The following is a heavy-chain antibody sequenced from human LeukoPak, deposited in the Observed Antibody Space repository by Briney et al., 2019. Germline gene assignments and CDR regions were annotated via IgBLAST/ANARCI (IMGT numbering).Heavy chain of an antibody. V-gene: IGHV3-53*01. CDR1: GFTVSSSY. J-gene: IGHJ3*02. CDR3: ARDGPGRYSSSWHGGAFDI. CDR2: IYSGGIT. Sequence: HPGGSLRLSCAASGFTVSSSYVSWVRQAPGKGLEWVSVIYSGGITYSADSVKGRFPFSRDNSKNTLYLQMNSLRVDDTAVYYCARDGPGRYSSSWHGGAFDIWGQGTMVTVSS. D-gene: IGHD6-13*01.